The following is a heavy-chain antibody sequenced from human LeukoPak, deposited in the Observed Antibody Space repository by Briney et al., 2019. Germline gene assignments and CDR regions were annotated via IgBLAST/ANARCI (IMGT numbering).Heavy chain of an antibody. J-gene: IGHJ5*02. D-gene: IGHD4-11*01. CDR2: ISSSSSTI. Sequence: GGSLRLSFAASGFTFSSYSMKWVRQAPGKGLEWVSYISSSSSTIYYADSVKGRFTISRDNAKNSLYLQMNSLRAKDTAVYYCAREITVIPNWFDPWGQGTLVTVSS. CDR1: GFTFSSYS. CDR3: AREITVIPNWFDP. V-gene: IGHV3-48*04.